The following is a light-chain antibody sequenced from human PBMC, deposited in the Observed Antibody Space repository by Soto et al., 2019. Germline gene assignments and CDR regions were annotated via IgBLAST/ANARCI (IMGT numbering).Light chain of an antibody. CDR3: QQYNNWPL. CDR2: GAS. J-gene: IGKJ5*01. V-gene: IGKV3-15*01. CDR1: QSVSSN. Sequence: IVLTQSPATLSVSPGERATLSCRASQSVSSNLAWYQQKPGQAPRLLIYGASTRATGIPARFSGSGSGTEFTLTISSLQSEDFAVYYCQQYNNWPLFGQGTRLENK.